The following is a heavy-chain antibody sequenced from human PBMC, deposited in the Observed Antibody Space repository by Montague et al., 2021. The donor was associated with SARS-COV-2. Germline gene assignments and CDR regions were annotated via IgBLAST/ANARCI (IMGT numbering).Heavy chain of an antibody. V-gene: IGHV4-39*01. CDR2: IYYSGST. D-gene: IGHD6-19*01. Sequence: SETLSLTCTVSGGSISSSSYYWGWIRQPPGKGLEWIGSIYYSGSTYYNPSLKIRVTISVDTSKNQFSLKLSSVTAADTAAYYCARQENSSGWFKPDAFDIWGQGTMVTVSS. J-gene: IGHJ3*02. CDR3: ARQENSSGWFKPDAFDI. CDR1: GGSISSSSYY.